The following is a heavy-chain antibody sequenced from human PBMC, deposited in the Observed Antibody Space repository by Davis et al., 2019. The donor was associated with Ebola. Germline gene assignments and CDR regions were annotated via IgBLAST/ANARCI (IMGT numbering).Heavy chain of an antibody. CDR3: ARGSHPTYYYDSSSYSEA. D-gene: IGHD3-22*01. CDR2: ISDYNGKT. J-gene: IGHJ4*02. Sequence: ASVQVSCKTAGYTFSSYGINWVRQAPGQGLEWMGWISDYNGKTNYAQKLQDRVTLSTDTSTSTAYMVLRSLRYDDTAVYYCARGSHPTYYYDSSSYSEAWGQGTLVTVSS. V-gene: IGHV1-18*04. CDR1: GYTFSSYG.